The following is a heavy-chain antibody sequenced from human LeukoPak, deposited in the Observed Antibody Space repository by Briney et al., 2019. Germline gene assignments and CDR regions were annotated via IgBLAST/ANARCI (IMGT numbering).Heavy chain of an antibody. D-gene: IGHD3-16*01. CDR3: ARGGDYDQGAFDI. V-gene: IGHV3-53*01. J-gene: IGHJ3*02. CDR2: IYSGGST. Sequence: QAGGSLRLSCAASGFTVSSNYMSWVRQAPGKGLEWVSVIYSGGSTYYADSVKGRSAISRDNSKNTLYLQMNSLRAEDTAVYYCARGGDYDQGAFDIWGQGTMVTVSS. CDR1: GFTVSSNY.